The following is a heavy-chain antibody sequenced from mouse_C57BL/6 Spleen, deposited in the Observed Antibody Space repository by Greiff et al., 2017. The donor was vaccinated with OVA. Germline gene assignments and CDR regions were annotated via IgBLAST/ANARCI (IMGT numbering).Heavy chain of an antibody. CDR1: GYAFTNYL. Sequence: QVQLKQSGAELVRPGTSVKVSCKASGYAFTNYLIEWVKQRPGQGLEWIGVINPGSGGTNYNEKFKGKATLTADKSSSTAYMQLSSLTSEDSAVYFCARGLPGPMDYWGQGTSVTVSS. J-gene: IGHJ4*01. CDR3: ARGLPGPMDY. D-gene: IGHD2-2*01. V-gene: IGHV1-54*01. CDR2: INPGSGGT.